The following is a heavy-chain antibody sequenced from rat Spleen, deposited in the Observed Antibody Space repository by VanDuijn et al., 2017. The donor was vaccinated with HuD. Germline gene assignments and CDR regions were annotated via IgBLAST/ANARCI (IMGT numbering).Heavy chain of an antibody. D-gene: IGHD1-12*03. CDR3: ARHHYDGYYHGPVLGVMDA. Sequence: EVQLVESGGGLVQPKESLKISCAASGFTFSNAAMYWVRQVPKKGLEWVASISSGGGGTYYPDSVKGRFTISRDNAKITLYLQMDSLRSEDTASYYCARHHYDGYYHGPVLGVMDAWGQGASVTVSS. J-gene: IGHJ4*01. CDR1: GFTFSNAA. V-gene: IGHV5-25*01. CDR2: ISSGGGGT.